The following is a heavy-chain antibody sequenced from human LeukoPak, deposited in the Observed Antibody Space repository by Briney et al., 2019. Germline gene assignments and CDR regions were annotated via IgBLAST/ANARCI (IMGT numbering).Heavy chain of an antibody. Sequence: PGGTLRLSCAASGFTFSSYAMSWVRQAPGKGLEWVSAISGSGGSTYYADSVKGRFTISRDNSKNTLYLQMNSLRAEDTAVYYCAKHDHYYGSGSEYDYFDYWGQGTLVTVSS. CDR1: GFTFSSYA. V-gene: IGHV3-23*01. D-gene: IGHD3-10*01. J-gene: IGHJ4*02. CDR2: ISGSGGST. CDR3: AKHDHYYGSGSEYDYFDY.